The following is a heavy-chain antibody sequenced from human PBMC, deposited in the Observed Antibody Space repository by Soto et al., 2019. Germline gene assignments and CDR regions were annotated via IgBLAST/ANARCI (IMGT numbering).Heavy chain of an antibody. D-gene: IGHD1-26*01. V-gene: IGHV3-49*04. CDR1: GFTFGDYA. CDR2: IRSKAYGGTT. Sequence: GGSLRLSCTASGFTFGDYAMSWVRQAPGKGLEWVGFIRSKAYGGTTEYAASVKGRFTISRDDSKSIAYLQMNSLKTEDTAVYYCTRGALSEWELIEDYWGQRTLVTVSS. CDR3: TRGALSEWELIEDY. J-gene: IGHJ4*02.